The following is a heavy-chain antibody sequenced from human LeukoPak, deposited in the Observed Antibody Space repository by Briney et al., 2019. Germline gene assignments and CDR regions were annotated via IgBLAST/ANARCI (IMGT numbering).Heavy chain of an antibody. CDR2: ITSGSTTI. V-gene: IGHV3-48*02. J-gene: IGHJ4*02. CDR1: GFTFSSYS. D-gene: IGHD2-21*01. Sequence: GGSLRLSCAASGFTFSSYSMNWVRQAPGKGLEWVSYITSGSTTIYYADSVKGRFTISRDNAKNSLYLQMNSLKDVDTAVYYCARLAGLAFDYWGQGTLVTVSS. CDR3: ARLAGLAFDY.